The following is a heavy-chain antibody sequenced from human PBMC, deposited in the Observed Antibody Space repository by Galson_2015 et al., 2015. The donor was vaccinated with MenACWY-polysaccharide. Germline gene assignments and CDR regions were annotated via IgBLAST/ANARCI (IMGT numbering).Heavy chain of an antibody. J-gene: IGHJ3*02. CDR1: GFTFSSYR. CDR3: ARLGIVVASHAFDI. CDR2: ISSSSSYI. Sequence: SLRLSCAASGFTFSSYRMNWVRQAPGKGLEWVSSISSSSSYIYYADSVKGLFTISRDNAKNSLHLQINSLRAEDTAVYYCARLGIVVASHAFDIWAQGTMVAVSS. V-gene: IGHV3-21*01. D-gene: IGHD3-22*01.